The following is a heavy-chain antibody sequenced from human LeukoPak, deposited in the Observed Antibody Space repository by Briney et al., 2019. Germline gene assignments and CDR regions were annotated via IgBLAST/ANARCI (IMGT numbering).Heavy chain of an antibody. Sequence: PGGSLRLSCAASGFTVSSNYMSWIRQAPGKGLEWVSYISSSGSTIYYADSVKGRFTISRDNAKNSLYLQMNSLRAEDTAVYYCARASGSGWYVIYPKNSLDYYFDYWGQGTLVTVSS. D-gene: IGHD6-19*01. CDR3: ARASGSGWYVIYPKNSLDYYFDY. V-gene: IGHV3-11*04. J-gene: IGHJ4*02. CDR2: ISSSGSTI. CDR1: GFTVSSNY.